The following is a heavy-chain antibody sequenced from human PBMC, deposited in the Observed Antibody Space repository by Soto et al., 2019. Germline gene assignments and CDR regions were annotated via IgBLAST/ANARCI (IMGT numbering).Heavy chain of an antibody. Sequence: EVQLLESGGGLVQPGGSLRLSCAGSGFTFSSYGMSWVRQAPGKGLEWVSGMSGSNGDTYYADSVKGRFTISRDNLKNALFLQMSSLRVEDTAVYYCAKVRIRGAAADRGYYGIDVWGQGTTVTVSS. CDR2: MSGSNGDT. D-gene: IGHD6-25*01. V-gene: IGHV3-23*01. CDR1: GFTFSSYG. J-gene: IGHJ6*02. CDR3: AKVRIRGAAADRGYYGIDV.